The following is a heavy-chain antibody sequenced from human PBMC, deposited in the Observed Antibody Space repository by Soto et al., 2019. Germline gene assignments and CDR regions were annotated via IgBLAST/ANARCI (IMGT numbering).Heavy chain of an antibody. D-gene: IGHD6-13*01. V-gene: IGHV3-23*01. Sequence: EVQLLDSGGGLVQPGGSLRHSCAASGFTFSSYAMNWVRQAPGKGLEWVSVISGSGGSTYYADFVKGRFTISRDNSKNTLYLQMNSLRAEDTAVYYCARRGPGTYFDYWGQGSLVTVSS. CDR1: GFTFSSYA. CDR2: ISGSGGST. CDR3: ARRGPGTYFDY. J-gene: IGHJ4*02.